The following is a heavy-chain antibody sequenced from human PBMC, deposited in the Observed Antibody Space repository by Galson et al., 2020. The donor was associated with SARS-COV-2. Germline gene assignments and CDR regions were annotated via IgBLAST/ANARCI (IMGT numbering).Heavy chain of an antibody. J-gene: IGHJ5*02. CDR2: IYYDGST. CDR3: ARGLRWQKWFDP. V-gene: IGHV4-39*06. CDR1: GVSISSSSYY. Sequence: AETLSLTCTASGVSISSSSYYWGWTRQPPGKGLEWIGYIYYDGSTYYSPSLKSRLTISVDTSKNQFTLNLNSMTAADTALYFCARGLRWQKWFDPWGQGILVTVSS. D-gene: IGHD4-17*01.